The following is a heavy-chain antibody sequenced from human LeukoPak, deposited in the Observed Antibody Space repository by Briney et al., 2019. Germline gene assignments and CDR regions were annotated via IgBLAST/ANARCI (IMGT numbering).Heavy chain of an antibody. D-gene: IGHD4-17*01. Sequence: GGSLRLSCAASGFTLSENNVHWVRQAPGKGLEWVALISNDGNSKDYADSVKGRFTLSGDNSKTTVYLQMNSLRVEDTAVYFCARDPNGDYIGTFDMWGRGTMVSVSS. V-gene: IGHV3-30-3*01. CDR3: ARDPNGDYIGTFDM. J-gene: IGHJ3*02. CDR2: ISNDGNSK. CDR1: GFTLSENN.